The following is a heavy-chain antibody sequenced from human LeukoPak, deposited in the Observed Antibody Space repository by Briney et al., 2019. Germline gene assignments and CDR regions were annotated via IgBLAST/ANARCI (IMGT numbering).Heavy chain of an antibody. CDR3: AKTKGSGSYFNWFDP. CDR2: ISGSGGST. Sequence: AGGSLRLSCAASGFTFRSYAMSWVRQAPGKGLEWVSAISGSGGSTYYADSVKGRFTISRDNSKNTLYLQMNSLRAEDTAVYYCAKTKGSGSYFNWFDPWGQGTLVTVSS. CDR1: GFTFRSYA. V-gene: IGHV3-23*01. J-gene: IGHJ5*02. D-gene: IGHD3-10*01.